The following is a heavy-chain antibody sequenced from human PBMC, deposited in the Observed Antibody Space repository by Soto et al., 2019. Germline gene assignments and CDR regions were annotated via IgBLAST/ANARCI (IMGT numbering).Heavy chain of an antibody. V-gene: IGHV4-34*01. Sequence: SETLSLTCAVYGGSFSGYYWSWIRQPPGKGLEWIGVINHSGSTNYNPSLKSRVTISVDTSKNQFSLKLSSVTAADTAVYYCARGKKRYCSSTSCYAGGNWFDPWGQGTLVTVSS. CDR3: ARGKKRYCSSTSCYAGGNWFDP. D-gene: IGHD2-2*01. CDR2: INHSGST. CDR1: GGSFSGYY. J-gene: IGHJ5*02.